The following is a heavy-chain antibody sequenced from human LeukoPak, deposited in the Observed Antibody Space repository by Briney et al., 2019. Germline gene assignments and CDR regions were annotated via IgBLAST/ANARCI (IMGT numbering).Heavy chain of an antibody. V-gene: IGHV1-2*04. Sequence: ASVKVSCKASGYTFTGYYMHWVRQAPGQGLEWMGWINPNSGGTNYAQKFQDWVTMTRDTSISTLYMELKRLKSDDTAVYYCARWELSGEGRYFDYWGQGTLVTVSS. CDR1: GYTFTGYY. D-gene: IGHD1-26*01. J-gene: IGHJ4*02. CDR2: INPNSGGT. CDR3: ARWELSGEGRYFDY.